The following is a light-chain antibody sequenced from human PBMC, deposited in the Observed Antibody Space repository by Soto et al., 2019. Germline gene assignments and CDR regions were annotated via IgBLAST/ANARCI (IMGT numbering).Light chain of an antibody. CDR1: QSISSW. Sequence: DIQMTQSPSTLSASVGDRVTITCRASQSISSWLAWYQQKPGKAPKLLTYKASSLESGVPSRFSGSGSGTEFTLTISSLQPDDFATYYCQQYNSYSPQTFGQGTKVEIK. V-gene: IGKV1-5*03. CDR3: QQYNSYSPQT. J-gene: IGKJ1*01. CDR2: KAS.